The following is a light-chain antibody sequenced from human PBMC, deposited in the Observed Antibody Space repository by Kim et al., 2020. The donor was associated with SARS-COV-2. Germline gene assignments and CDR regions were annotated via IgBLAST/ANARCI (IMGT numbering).Light chain of an antibody. CDR3: QHHASDAIT. J-gene: IGKJ5*01. CDR2: DAS. V-gene: IGKV1-5*01. Sequence: DIQMTQSPSTLSASVGDRVSITCRASQDVSRWLAWYQQKPGKAPKLLIYDASTVESGVPSRFSGSGSGTEFTLTISSLQPDDFAAYYCQHHASDAITFGQGTRLEIK. CDR1: QDVSRW.